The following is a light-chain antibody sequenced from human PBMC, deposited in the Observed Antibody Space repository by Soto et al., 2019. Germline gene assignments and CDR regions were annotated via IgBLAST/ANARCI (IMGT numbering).Light chain of an antibody. CDR2: AAS. CDR3: QQSYSTPQT. Sequence: DIQMTQSPSSLSASVGDRVTITCRASQSISNYLNWYQQKPGKAPKLLVFAASGLQSGVPSRFSGSGSGTDFTLSISSLQPEDCGTYYCQQSYSTPQTFGPGTKVDIK. CDR1: QSISNY. V-gene: IGKV1-39*01. J-gene: IGKJ3*01.